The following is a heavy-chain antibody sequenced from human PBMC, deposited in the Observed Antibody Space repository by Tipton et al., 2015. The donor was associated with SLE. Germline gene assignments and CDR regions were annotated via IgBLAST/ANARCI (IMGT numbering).Heavy chain of an antibody. CDR1: GFTFSSYS. J-gene: IGHJ6*02. CDR2: ISSSGSTI. CDR3: ARGGLGSGKTHYYYGMDV. V-gene: IGHV3-48*04. D-gene: IGHD3-10*01. Sequence: GSLRLSCAASGFTFSSYSMNWVRQAPGKGLEWVSYISSSGSTIYYADSVKGRFTISRDNAKNSLYLQMNSLRAEDTAVYYCARGGLGSGKTHYYYGMDVWGQGTTVTVSS.